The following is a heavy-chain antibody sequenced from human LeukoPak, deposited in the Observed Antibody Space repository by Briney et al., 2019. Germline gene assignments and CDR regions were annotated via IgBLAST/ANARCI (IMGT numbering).Heavy chain of an antibody. CDR3: ARVGYSSGWYGWFDP. Sequence: GGSLRLSCAASGFTFSSYSMNWVRQAPGKGLEWVSSISSSSYIYYADSVKGRFTISRDNAKNSLFLQMNSLRAGDTAVYYCARVGYSSGWYGWFDPWGQGTLVTVSS. D-gene: IGHD6-19*01. CDR1: GFTFSSYS. CDR2: ISSSSYI. V-gene: IGHV3-21*01. J-gene: IGHJ5*02.